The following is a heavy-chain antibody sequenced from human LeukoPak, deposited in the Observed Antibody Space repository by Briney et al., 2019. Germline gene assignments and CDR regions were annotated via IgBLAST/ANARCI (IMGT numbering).Heavy chain of an antibody. D-gene: IGHD1-26*01. J-gene: IGHJ5*02. Sequence: GGSLRLSCAASGFTFGDYYVSWIRQAPGRGLEWVSYISTSVTYTEYADSVKGRFTISRDNDKNSLYLQMNSLRAEDTAVYYCAREGRSGSYLGRFDPWGQGTLVTVSS. V-gene: IGHV3-11*05. CDR3: AREGRSGSYLGRFDP. CDR1: GFTFGDYY. CDR2: ISTSVTYT.